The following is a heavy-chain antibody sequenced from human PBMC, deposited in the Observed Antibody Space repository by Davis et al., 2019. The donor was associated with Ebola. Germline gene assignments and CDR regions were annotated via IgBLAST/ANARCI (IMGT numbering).Heavy chain of an antibody. CDR3: ARDWEAAAGTPIGYYYYGMDV. Sequence: ASVKVSCKASGYTFTSYGISWVRQAPGQGLEWMGIINPSGGSTSYAQKFQGRVTMTRDTSISTAYMELSRLRSDDTAVYYCARDWEAAAGTPIGYYYYGMDVWGKGTTVTVSS. CDR1: GYTFTSYG. J-gene: IGHJ6*04. CDR2: INPSGGST. D-gene: IGHD6-13*01. V-gene: IGHV1-46*01.